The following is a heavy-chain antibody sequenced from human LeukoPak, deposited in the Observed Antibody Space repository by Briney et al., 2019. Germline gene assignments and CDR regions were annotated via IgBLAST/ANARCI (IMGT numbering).Heavy chain of an antibody. CDR2: MFYSGST. V-gene: IGHV4-39*01. Sequence: SETLSLTCTVSGDSISGGAFSWGWVRQSPGKGLEWIGSMFYSGSTHFNPSLKSRLTMSVDASKNQFSLKLTSVTAADTAVYYCTRSGLTGMRKYARADYYYYGMDVWGQGTAVTVSS. CDR1: GDSISGGAFS. J-gene: IGHJ6*02. CDR3: TRSGLTGMRKYARADYYYYGMDV. D-gene: IGHD4/OR15-4a*01.